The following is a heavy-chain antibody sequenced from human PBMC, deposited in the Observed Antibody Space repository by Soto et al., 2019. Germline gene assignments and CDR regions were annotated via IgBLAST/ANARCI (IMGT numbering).Heavy chain of an antibody. V-gene: IGHV3-23*01. CDR1: GFSFSNYA. CDR3: ADGGEWSFNFVY. CDR2: ISISGGNT. J-gene: IGHJ4*02. D-gene: IGHD3-3*01. Sequence: EVPLLESGGGLVQPGGSLRLSCAASGFSFSNYAMSWVRQGPGKGLEWVSGISISGGNTYYADSVKGRFTISRDNSKNTLYLQMNNLRAEDTALYYCADGGEWSFNFVYWGQGTLVTVSS.